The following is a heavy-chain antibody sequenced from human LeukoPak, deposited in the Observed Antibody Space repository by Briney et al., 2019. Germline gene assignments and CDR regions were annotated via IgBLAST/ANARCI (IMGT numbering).Heavy chain of an antibody. CDR2: ISGSGFST. V-gene: IGHV3-11*01. CDR1: GFTFREYY. J-gene: IGHJ4*02. CDR3: ARDALSKTMVRRFDY. Sequence: GGSLRLSCVASGFTFREYYMGWIRQAPGKGLEWISYISGSGFSTHYAESVKGRFTISRDNAKNSLYLQMSSLRPEDTGIYYCARDALSKTMVRRFDYWGQGTLATVSS. D-gene: IGHD3-10*01.